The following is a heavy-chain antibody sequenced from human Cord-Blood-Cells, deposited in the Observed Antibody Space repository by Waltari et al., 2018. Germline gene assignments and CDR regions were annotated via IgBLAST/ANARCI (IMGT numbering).Heavy chain of an antibody. V-gene: IGHV4-34*01. CDR2: INHSGST. CDR1: GGSFSGYY. Sequence: QVQLQQWGAGLLKPSETLSLTCAVYGGSFSGYYWSWIRQPPGKGLEWIGEINHSGSTNYNPSLKSRVTISLDTAKNQFSLKLSSVTAADTAVYYCARSSGTVTPYYFDYWGQGTLVTVSS. D-gene: IGHD4-4*01. J-gene: IGHJ4*02. CDR3: ARSSGTVTPYYFDY.